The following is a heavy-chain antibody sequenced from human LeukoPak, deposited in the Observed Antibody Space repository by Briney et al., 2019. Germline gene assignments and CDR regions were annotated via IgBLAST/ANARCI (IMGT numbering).Heavy chain of an antibody. CDR2: ISSSSYI. Sequence: GGSLRLSCAASGFTFSSYSMNWVRQAPGKGLEWVSSISSSSYIYYADSVKGRFTISRDDAKNSLYLQMNSLRAEDTAVYYCAELGITMIGGVWGKGTTVTISS. J-gene: IGHJ6*04. CDR3: AELGITMIGGV. CDR1: GFTFSSYS. D-gene: IGHD3-10*02. V-gene: IGHV3-21*01.